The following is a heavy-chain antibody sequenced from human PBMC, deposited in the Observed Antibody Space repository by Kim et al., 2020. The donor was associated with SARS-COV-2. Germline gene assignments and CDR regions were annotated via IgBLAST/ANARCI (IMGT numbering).Heavy chain of an antibody. D-gene: IGHD4-17*01. Sequence: QGRVTITRDTSASTAYMELSSLRSEDTAVYYCARVGLRWSDYYYYGMDVWGQGTTVTVSS. J-gene: IGHJ6*02. V-gene: IGHV1-3*01. CDR3: ARVGLRWSDYYYYGMDV.